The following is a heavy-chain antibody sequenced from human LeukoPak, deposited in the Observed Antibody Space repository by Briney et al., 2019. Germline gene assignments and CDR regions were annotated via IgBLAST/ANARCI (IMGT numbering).Heavy chain of an antibody. D-gene: IGHD7-27*01. CDR3: ARFWGAPTRYFDY. CDR2: IYYSGST. CDR1: GGSISSSSYY. V-gene: IGHV4-39*07. J-gene: IGHJ4*02. Sequence: SETLSLTCTVSGGSISSSSYYWGWIRQPPGKGLEWIGSIYYSGSTYYNPSLKSRVTISVDTSKNQFSLKLSSVTAADTAVYYCARFWGAPTRYFDYWGQGTLVTVSS.